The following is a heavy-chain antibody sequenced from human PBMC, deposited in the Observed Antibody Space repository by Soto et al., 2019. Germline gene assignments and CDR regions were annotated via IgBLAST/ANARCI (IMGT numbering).Heavy chain of an antibody. V-gene: IGHV4-34*12. CDR3: ARPHYDSNTFYSFFDY. J-gene: IGHJ4*02. D-gene: IGHD3-22*01. CDR1: GESFSGYY. CDR2: IFHGGGT. Sequence: PSETLSLTCDVSGESFSGYYWSWIRQPPGKGLEWIGQIFHGGGTNYSPSLKSRVTISVGTSKNQFSLELTSVTAADTAVYYCARPHYDSNTFYSFFDYWGQGT.